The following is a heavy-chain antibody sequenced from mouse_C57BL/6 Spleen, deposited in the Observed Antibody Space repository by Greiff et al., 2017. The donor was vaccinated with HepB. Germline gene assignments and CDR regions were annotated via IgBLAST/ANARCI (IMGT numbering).Heavy chain of an antibody. Sequence: VQLQHSGAELVKPGASLKLSCTASGFNIKDYYMHWVKQRTEQGLEWIGRIDPEDGETKYAPKFQGKATITADTSSNTAYLQLSSLTSEDTAVYYCASTLGRYFDVWGAGTTVTVSS. J-gene: IGHJ1*01. CDR1: GFNIKDYY. V-gene: IGHV14-2*01. CDR2: IDPEDGET. D-gene: IGHD4-1*01. CDR3: ASTLGRYFDV.